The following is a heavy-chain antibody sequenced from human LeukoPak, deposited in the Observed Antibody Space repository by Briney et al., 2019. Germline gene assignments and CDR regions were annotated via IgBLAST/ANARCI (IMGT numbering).Heavy chain of an antibody. J-gene: IGHJ6*02. V-gene: IGHV4-34*01. CDR3: ARGDPYSSSWWYYYYGMDV. D-gene: IGHD6-13*01. CDR2: INHSGST. CDR1: GGSFSGYY. Sequence: SETLSLTCTVYGGSFSGYYWSRIRQPPGKGLEWIGEINHSGSTNYNPSLKSRVTISVDTSKNQFSLKLSSVTAADTAVYYCARGDPYSSSWWYYYYGMDVWGQGTTVTVSS.